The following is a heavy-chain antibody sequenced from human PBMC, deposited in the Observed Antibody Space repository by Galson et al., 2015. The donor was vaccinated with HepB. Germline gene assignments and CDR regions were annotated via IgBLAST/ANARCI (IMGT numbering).Heavy chain of an antibody. Sequence: SCKASGYTFTSYYMHWVRQAPGQGLEWMGIINPSGGSTSYAQKLQGRVTMTRDTSTSTVYMELSSLRSEDTAVYYCARGIVPAAVAFDPWGQGTLVTVSS. J-gene: IGHJ5*02. V-gene: IGHV1-46*04. D-gene: IGHD2-2*01. CDR3: ARGIVPAAVAFDP. CDR2: INPSGGST. CDR1: GYTFTSYY.